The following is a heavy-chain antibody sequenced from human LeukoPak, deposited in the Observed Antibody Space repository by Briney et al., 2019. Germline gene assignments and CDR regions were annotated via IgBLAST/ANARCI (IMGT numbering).Heavy chain of an antibody. CDR1: GGSFSSYY. V-gene: IGHV4-59*10. CDR3: ARRGVTPNYYMDV. CDR2: IYTSGST. Sequence: PSETLSLTCAVYGGSFSSYYWSWIRQPAGKGLEWIGRIYTSGSTNYNPSLKSRVTMSVDTSKNQFSLKLSSVTAADTAVYYCARRGVTPNYYMDVWGKGTTVTVSS. J-gene: IGHJ6*03. D-gene: IGHD2-21*02.